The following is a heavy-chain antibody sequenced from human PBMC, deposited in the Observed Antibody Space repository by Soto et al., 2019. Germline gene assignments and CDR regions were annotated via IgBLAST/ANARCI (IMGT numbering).Heavy chain of an antibody. J-gene: IGHJ6*02. D-gene: IGHD2-15*01. V-gene: IGHV1-18*01. CDR1: GYTFSTSG. Sequence: GASVKVSCKASGYTFSTSGMSWLRQAPGQGPEWMGWISTYNGDTNDAPKFQDRVTMTSDTSTSTVYMELRSLRSDDTAVYYCARAGAAPYYYYGMDVWGQGTRVTVSS. CDR3: ARAGAAPYYYYGMDV. CDR2: ISTYNGDT.